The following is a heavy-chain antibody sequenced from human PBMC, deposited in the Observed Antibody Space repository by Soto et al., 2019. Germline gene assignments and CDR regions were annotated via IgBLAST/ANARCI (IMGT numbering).Heavy chain of an antibody. V-gene: IGHV4-59*01. CDR3: ARGVDYVPDAFDI. CDR1: GGSISSYY. Sequence: SETLSLTCTVSGGSISSYYWSWIRQPPGKGLEWIGSIYYSGSTNYNPSLKSRVTISLDTSKNQFSLKLASVTAADTAVYYCARGVDYVPDAFDIWGQGTLVTVSS. D-gene: IGHD3-16*01. J-gene: IGHJ3*02. CDR2: IYYSGST.